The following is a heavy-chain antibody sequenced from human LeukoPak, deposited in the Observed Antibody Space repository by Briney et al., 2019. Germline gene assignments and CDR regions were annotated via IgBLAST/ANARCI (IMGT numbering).Heavy chain of an antibody. D-gene: IGHD3-9*01. V-gene: IGHV4-34*01. CDR3: ARERVRYVANWFDP. Sequence: SSETLSLTCAVYGGSFSGYYWSWIRQPPGKGLEWIGEINHSGSTNYNPSLKSRVTISVDTSKNQFSLKLSSVAAADTAVYYCARERVRYVANWFDPWGQGTLVTVSS. CDR1: GGSFSGYY. J-gene: IGHJ5*02. CDR2: INHSGST.